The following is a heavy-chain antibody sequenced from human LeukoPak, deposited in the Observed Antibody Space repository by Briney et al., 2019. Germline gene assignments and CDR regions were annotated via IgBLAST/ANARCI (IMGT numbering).Heavy chain of an antibody. CDR3: ATEMGDY. J-gene: IGHJ4*02. V-gene: IGHV3-48*01. CDR2: ISSSSSTI. CDR1: GFTFSTYS. D-gene: IGHD2-8*01. Sequence: GGSLRLSCAASGFTFSTYSMNWVRQAPVKGLEWVSYISSSSSTIYYADSVKGRFTISRDNGKNSLYLQMNSLRAEDTAVYYCATEMGDYWGQGTLVTVSS.